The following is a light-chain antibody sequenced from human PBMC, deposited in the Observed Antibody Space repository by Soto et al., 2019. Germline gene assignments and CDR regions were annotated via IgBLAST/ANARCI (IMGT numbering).Light chain of an antibody. CDR3: QHYDNWPPWT. CDR1: ESVGRN. V-gene: IGKV3-15*01. J-gene: IGKJ1*01. Sequence: EIVMTQSPATLSLSPGERAILSCRASESVGRNLAWYQQKPGQAPRLLIYGASTRATAIPPRFSGTGSGTDFTLTISSLQSEDFAVYYCQHYDNWPPWTFGQGTKVDIK. CDR2: GAS.